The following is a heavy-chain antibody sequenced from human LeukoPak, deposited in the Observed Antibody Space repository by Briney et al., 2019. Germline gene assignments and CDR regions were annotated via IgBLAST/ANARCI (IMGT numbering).Heavy chain of an antibody. J-gene: IGHJ4*02. D-gene: IGHD3/OR15-3a*01. CDR1: GGSISNSKYY. Sequence: SETLSLTCTVSGGSISNSKYYWGWIRQPPGKGLEWIASIAYSGHTSYNPSLKSRVTISLDTSRDQFSLKLNSVTAADTAVYYCASDPDWADFDYWGQGTLVTVSS. CDR2: IAYSGHT. V-gene: IGHV4-39*07. CDR3: ASDPDWADFDY.